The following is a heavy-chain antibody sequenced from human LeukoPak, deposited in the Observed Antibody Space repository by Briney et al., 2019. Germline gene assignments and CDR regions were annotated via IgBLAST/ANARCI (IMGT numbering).Heavy chain of an antibody. Sequence: GRSLRLSCAASGFSFSSYGMLWVRQAPGKGLEWVAVIWYDGSSKYYADSVKGRFTISRDNSNNTLYLQMNSLRVEDTAVYYCARGGPEWPLDYWGQGTLVTVSS. CDR2: IWYDGSSK. V-gene: IGHV3-33*01. CDR3: ARGGPEWPLDY. CDR1: GFSFSSYG. J-gene: IGHJ4*02. D-gene: IGHD3-16*01.